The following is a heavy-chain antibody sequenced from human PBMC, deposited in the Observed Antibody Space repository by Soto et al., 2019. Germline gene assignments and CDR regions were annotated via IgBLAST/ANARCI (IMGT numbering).Heavy chain of an antibody. CDR3: VRDGNY. CDR2: IYNSGST. J-gene: IGHJ4*02. CDR1: GGSVSSGSYY. Sequence: SETLSLTCTVSGGSVSSGSYYWSWIRQPPGKGLEWIGYIYNSGSTNYNPSLKSQVTISVDTSKNQFSLKLSSVTAADTALYYCVRDGNYWGQGTLVTVS. V-gene: IGHV4-61*01.